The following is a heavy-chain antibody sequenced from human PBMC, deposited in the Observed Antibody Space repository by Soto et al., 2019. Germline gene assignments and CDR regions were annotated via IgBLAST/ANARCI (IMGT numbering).Heavy chain of an antibody. Sequence: EVQLVESGGGLVQPGRALRLSCVASGFTFDDYAMHWVRQVPGKGLEWVSGINGNSGSIGYGDCVKGRFAISRDNAKNSLHLQMNSLSAEDTAFYYCVKDESINWYSGHFRHWGQGTLVTVSS. CDR2: INGNSGSI. J-gene: IGHJ1*01. D-gene: IGHD6-13*01. CDR1: GFTFDDYA. CDR3: VKDESINWYSGHFRH. V-gene: IGHV3-9*01.